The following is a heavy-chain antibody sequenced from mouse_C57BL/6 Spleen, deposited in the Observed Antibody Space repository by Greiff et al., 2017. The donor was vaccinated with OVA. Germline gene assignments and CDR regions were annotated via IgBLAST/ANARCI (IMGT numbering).Heavy chain of an antibody. Sequence: VQLQESGAELVRPGASVTLSCKASGYTFTDYEMHWVKQIPLHGLEWSGAIDPETGGTAYNQKFKGKAILTADKSSSTAYMELRSLTSEDSAVYYCTRRAVVAKYFDVWGTGTTVTVSS. CDR2: IDPETGGT. CDR1: GYTFTDYE. CDR3: TRRAVVAKYFDV. D-gene: IGHD1-1*01. J-gene: IGHJ1*03. V-gene: IGHV1-15*01.